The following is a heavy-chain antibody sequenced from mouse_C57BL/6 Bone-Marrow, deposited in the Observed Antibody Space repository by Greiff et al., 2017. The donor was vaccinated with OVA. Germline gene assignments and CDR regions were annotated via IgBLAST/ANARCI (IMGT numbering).Heavy chain of an antibody. V-gene: IGHV15-2*01. CDR3: ARRDGSSYEYFDV. D-gene: IGHD1-1*01. J-gene: IGHJ1*03. CDR2: ILPSIGRT. Sequence: VKLQESGSELRSPGSSVKLSCKDFDSEVFPIAYMSWVRQKPGHGFEWIGGILPSIGRTIYGEKFEDKATLDADTLSNTAYLELNSLTSEDSAIYYCARRDGSSYEYFDVWGTGTTVTVSS. CDR1: DSEVFPIAY.